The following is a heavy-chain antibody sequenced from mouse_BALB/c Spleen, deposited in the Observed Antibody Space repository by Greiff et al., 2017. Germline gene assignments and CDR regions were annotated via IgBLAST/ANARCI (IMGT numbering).Heavy chain of an antibody. CDR2: ISNLAYSI. CDR3: ARYRDDSFAY. D-gene: IGHD2-14*01. CDR1: GFTISDYG. V-gene: IGHV5-15*02. J-gene: IGHJ3*01. Sequence: EVKLVESGGGLVQPGGSRKLSCAASGFTISDYGMAWVRQAPGKGPEWVAFISNLAYSIYYADTVTGRFTISRENAKNTLYLEMSSLRSEDTAMYYCARYRDDSFAYWGEGTLVTVSA.